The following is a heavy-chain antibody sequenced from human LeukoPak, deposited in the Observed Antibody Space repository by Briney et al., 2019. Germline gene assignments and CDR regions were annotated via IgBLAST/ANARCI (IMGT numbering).Heavy chain of an antibody. J-gene: IGHJ2*01. CDR1: AYNFANYW. V-gene: IGHV5-10-1*01. D-gene: IGHD4-23*01. Sequence: GESLKISCKGSAYNFANYWISWVRQMPGKGLEWMGRIDPSDSYTDYSPSFQGHVTLSVDKSINTAYLQWSGLKASDTATYYCARDQSGGSTFWYFDLWAVAPWSLSPQ. CDR2: IDPSDSYT. CDR3: ARDQSGGSTFWYFDL.